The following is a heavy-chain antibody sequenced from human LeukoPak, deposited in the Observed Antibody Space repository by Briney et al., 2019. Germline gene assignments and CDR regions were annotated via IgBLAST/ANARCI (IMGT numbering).Heavy chain of an antibody. CDR2: IKQDGSEK. D-gene: IGHD2-2*01. J-gene: IGHJ1*01. Sequence: GGSLRLSCAASGFIFSSYWMSWVRQAPGKGLEWVANIKQDGSEKYYVDSVKGRFTISRDNAKNSLYLQMNSLRAEDTAVYYCARDIGYCSSTSCYDWDFQHWGQGTLVTVSS. V-gene: IGHV3-7*01. CDR1: GFIFSSYW. CDR3: ARDIGYCSSTSCYDWDFQH.